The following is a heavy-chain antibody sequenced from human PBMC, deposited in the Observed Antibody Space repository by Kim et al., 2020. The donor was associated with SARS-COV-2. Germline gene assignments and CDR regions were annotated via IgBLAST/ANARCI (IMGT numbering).Heavy chain of an antibody. J-gene: IGHJ5*02. CDR1: GYTFIGYS. CDR2: INPNSGVT. D-gene: IGHD6-19*01. CDR3: AREVGRNSGWYVIGNWFDP. V-gene: IGHV1-2*02. Sequence: ASVKVSCKASGYTFIGYSIHWVREAPGQGLEWMGWINPNSGVTNYAQTFQGRLTLTGDTSISTIYMELNSLKSDDTAIYYCAREVGRNSGWYVIGNWFDPWGQGTLVTVSS.